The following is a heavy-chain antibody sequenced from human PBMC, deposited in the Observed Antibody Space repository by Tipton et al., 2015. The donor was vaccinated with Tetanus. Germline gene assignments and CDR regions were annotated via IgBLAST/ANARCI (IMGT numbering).Heavy chain of an antibody. J-gene: IGHJ6*02. CDR1: GGSISSYY. CDR2: IYYSGST. Sequence: TLSLTCTVSGGSISSYYWSWIRQPPGKGLEWIGYIYYSGSTNYNPSLKSRVTISVDTSKNQFSLKLSSVTAADTAVYYCARNYGMDVWGQGTTVTVSS. V-gene: IGHV4-59*01. CDR3: ARNYGMDV.